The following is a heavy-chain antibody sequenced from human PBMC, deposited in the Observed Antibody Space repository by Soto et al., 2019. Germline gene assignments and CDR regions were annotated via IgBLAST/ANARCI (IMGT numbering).Heavy chain of an antibody. CDR3: ARRRYNNAYYFDS. D-gene: IGHD1-1*01. CDR1: GFSLISDSVA. CDR2: TFWDDEK. J-gene: IGHJ4*02. V-gene: IGHV2-5*02. Sequence: QITLKESGPTLVKPTQTLTLTCTFSGFSLISDSVAVGWIRQPPGKALEWLALTFWDDEKRYSPSLTSTLTITKDTSRNQVILTMTNMHPVDTATYYCARRRYNNAYYFDSWGQGILVTVSS.